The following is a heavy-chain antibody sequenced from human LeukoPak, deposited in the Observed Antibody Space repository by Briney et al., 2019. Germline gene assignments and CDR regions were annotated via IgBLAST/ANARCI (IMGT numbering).Heavy chain of an antibody. CDR3: ARAGGGDGYNYVY. CDR1: GYTFTRYY. D-gene: IGHD5-24*01. J-gene: IGHJ4*02. Sequence: ALVKVSCKASGYTFTRYYIHWVRQAPGQGLEWMGIINPSGGTTNYAQKFQGRVTMTRDTSTSTVYMELSSLRSEDTAVYYCARAGGGDGYNYVYWGQGTLVTVSS. CDR2: INPSGGTT. V-gene: IGHV1-46*01.